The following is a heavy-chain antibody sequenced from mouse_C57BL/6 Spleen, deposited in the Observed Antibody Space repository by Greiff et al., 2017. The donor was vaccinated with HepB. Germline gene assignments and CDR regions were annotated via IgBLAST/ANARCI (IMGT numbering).Heavy chain of an antibody. J-gene: IGHJ4*01. CDR3: AKGGIYYEYGEGAMDD. V-gene: IGHV1-72*01. CDR2: IDPNSGGT. D-gene: IGHD2-4*01. CDR1: GYTFTSYW. Sequence: QVQLQQPGAELVKPGASVKLSCKASGYTFTSYWMHWVKQRPGRGLEWIGRIDPNSGGTKYTEKFKSKATLTVDKPSSTAYMQLSSLTSEDSAVFYGAKGGIYYEYGEGAMDDWGQGASVTVAT.